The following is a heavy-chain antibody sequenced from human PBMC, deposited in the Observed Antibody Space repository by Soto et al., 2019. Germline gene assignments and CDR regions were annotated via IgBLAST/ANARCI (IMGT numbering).Heavy chain of an antibody. CDR1: GGTFSSYA. CDR2: IIPIFGTA. Sequence: QVQLVQSGAEVKKPGSSVKVSCKASGGTFSSYAISWVRQAPGQGLEWMGGIIPIFGTANYAQKFQGRVTITADESTSTAYIELGSLRSEDTAVYYCARYPCSGGRCYYDYWGQGTLVTVSS. CDR3: ARYPCSGGRCYYDY. J-gene: IGHJ4*02. D-gene: IGHD2-15*01. V-gene: IGHV1-69*01.